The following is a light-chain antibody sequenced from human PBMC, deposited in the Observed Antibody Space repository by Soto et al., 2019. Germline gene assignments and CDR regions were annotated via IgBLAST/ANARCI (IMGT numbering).Light chain of an antibody. CDR3: QQYSSSPWT. Sequence: EIVLTQSPGTLSLSQGEGATLSCRASQSVSSSYFAWYQQKPGQAPRLLIYGASSRATGIPDRFSGSGSGTDFTLTIRRLEPEDFAVYYCQQYSSSPWTFGQGTKVETK. CDR2: GAS. CDR1: QSVSSSY. J-gene: IGKJ1*01. V-gene: IGKV3-20*01.